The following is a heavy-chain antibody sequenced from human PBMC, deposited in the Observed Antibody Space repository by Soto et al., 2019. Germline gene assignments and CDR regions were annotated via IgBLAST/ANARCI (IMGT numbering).Heavy chain of an antibody. CDR1: GFTFSSYA. CDR2: ISYDGSNK. J-gene: IGHJ3*02. V-gene: IGHV3-30*04. D-gene: IGHD7-27*01. CDR3: AVTGEGEKVEAFDI. Sequence: GGSLRLSCAASGFTFSSYAMHWVRQAPGKGLEWVAVISYDGSNKYYADSVKGRFNISRDNSKNTLYLQMNSLRAEDTAVYYCAVTGEGEKVEAFDIWGQGTMVTVS.